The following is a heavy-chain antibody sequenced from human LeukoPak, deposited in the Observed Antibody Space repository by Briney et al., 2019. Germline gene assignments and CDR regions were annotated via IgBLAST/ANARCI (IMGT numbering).Heavy chain of an antibody. V-gene: IGHV3-23*01. Sequence: PGGSLRLSCAASGFTFSSYAMSWVRQAPGKGLEWVPAISGSGGSTYYADSVKGRFTISRDNSKNTLYLQMNSLRAEDTAVYYCAKDYYDSSGYSYYYYYYYMDVWGKGTTVTVSS. J-gene: IGHJ6*03. CDR1: GFTFSSYA. CDR2: ISGSGGST. CDR3: AKDYYDSSGYSYYYYYYYMDV. D-gene: IGHD3-22*01.